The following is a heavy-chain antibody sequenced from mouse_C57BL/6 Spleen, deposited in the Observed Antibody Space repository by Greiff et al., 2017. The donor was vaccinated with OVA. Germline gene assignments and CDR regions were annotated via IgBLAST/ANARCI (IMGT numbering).Heavy chain of an antibody. Sequence: EVQLQQSGPELVKPGASVKISCKASGYTFTDYYMNWVKQSHGKSLEWIGDINPNNGGTSYNQKFKGKATLTVDKSSSTAYMELRSLTSEDSAVYYCARPYYGYYYYFDYWGQGTTLTVSS. CDR1: GYTFTDYY. D-gene: IGHD2-10*01. CDR2: INPNNGGT. CDR3: ARPYYGYYYYFDY. J-gene: IGHJ2*01. V-gene: IGHV1-26*01.